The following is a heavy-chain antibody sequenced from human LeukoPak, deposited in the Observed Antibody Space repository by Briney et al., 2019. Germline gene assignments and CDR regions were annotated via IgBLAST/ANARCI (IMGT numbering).Heavy chain of an antibody. Sequence: VASVKVSCKASGYTFTSYGISWVRQAPGQGLEWMGWISTCNGNTNYAQKLQGRVTMTTHTSTSTAYMELRSLRSDDTAVYYCARRTDYGDYGDDYWGQGTLVTVSS. CDR1: GYTFTSYG. D-gene: IGHD4-17*01. CDR3: ARRTDYGDYGDDY. V-gene: IGHV1-18*01. CDR2: ISTCNGNT. J-gene: IGHJ4*02.